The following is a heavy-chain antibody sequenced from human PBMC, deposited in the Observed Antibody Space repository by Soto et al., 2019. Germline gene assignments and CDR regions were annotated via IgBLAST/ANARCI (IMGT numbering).Heavy chain of an antibody. CDR3: AREPPGWFGDTIPDAFDI. V-gene: IGHV4-59*01. Sequence: SETLSLTCTVSGGSISSYYWSWIRQPPGKGLEWIGYIYYSGSTNYNPSLKSRVTISVDTSKNQFSLKLSSVTAADTAVYYWAREPPGWFGDTIPDAFDIWGQGTMVTVSS. CDR2: IYYSGST. J-gene: IGHJ3*02. CDR1: GGSISSYY. D-gene: IGHD3-10*01.